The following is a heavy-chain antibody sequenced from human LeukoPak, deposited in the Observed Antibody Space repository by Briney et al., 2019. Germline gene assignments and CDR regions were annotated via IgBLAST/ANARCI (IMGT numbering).Heavy chain of an antibody. CDR2: ISGSGDII. CDR3: ARELTFGGVIDYFDY. Sequence: GGSLRLSCAASGFTFSSYAMTWVRQAPGKGLEWGSTISGSGDIIYYADSVKSRFTISRDNAKNSLYLQMNSLRAEDTAVYYCARELTFGGVIDYFDYWGQGTLVTVSP. V-gene: IGHV3-21*01. D-gene: IGHD3-16*02. J-gene: IGHJ4*02. CDR1: GFTFSSYA.